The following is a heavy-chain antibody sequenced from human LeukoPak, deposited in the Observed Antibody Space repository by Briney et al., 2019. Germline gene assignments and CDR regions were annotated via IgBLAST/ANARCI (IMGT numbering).Heavy chain of an antibody. CDR3: ARDGTWAGITIFGVVSRYGMDV. D-gene: IGHD3-3*01. CDR1: GGSVSSGSYY. V-gene: IGHV4-61*01. Sequence: SETLSLTCTVSGGSVSSGSYYWSWIRQPPGKGLEWIGYIYYSGSTNYNPSLKSRVTISVDTSKNQFSLKLSSVTAADTAVYYCARDGTWAGITIFGVVSRYGMDVWGQGTTVTVSS. J-gene: IGHJ6*02. CDR2: IYYSGST.